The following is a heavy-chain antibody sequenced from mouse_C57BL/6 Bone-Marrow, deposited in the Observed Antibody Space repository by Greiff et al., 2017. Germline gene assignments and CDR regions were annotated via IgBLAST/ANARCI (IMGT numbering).Heavy chain of an antibody. CDR1: GYTFTSYW. Sequence: VQLQQSGAELAKPGASVKLSCKASGYTFTSYWMHWVKQRPGQGLEWIGYINPSSGYTKYKQKFKDKATLTADKSSITAYMQLSSLTYEYSAVYYFARTPYYYGSSPEYFDYWGQGTTLTVSS. CDR3: ARTPYYYGSSPEYFDY. D-gene: IGHD1-1*01. CDR2: INPSSGYT. V-gene: IGHV1-7*01. J-gene: IGHJ2*01.